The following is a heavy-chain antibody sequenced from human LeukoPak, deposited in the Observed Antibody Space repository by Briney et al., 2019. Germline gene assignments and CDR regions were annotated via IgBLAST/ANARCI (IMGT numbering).Heavy chain of an antibody. CDR2: IYYSGST. Sequence: SETLSLTCTVSGGSISSSSYYWGWIRQPPGKGLKWIGSIYYSGSTYYNPSLKSRVTISVDTSKNQFSLKLSSVTAADTAVYYCASTAAPRHQYSYGWPGYDYWGQGTLVTVSS. D-gene: IGHD5-18*01. CDR3: ASTAAPRHQYSYGWPGYDY. CDR1: GGSISSSSYY. J-gene: IGHJ4*02. V-gene: IGHV4-39*01.